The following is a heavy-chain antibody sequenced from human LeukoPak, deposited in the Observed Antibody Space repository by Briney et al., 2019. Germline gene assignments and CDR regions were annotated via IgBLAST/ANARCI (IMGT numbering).Heavy chain of an antibody. CDR3: AKVVGYSSGWFDS. CDR2: ISGSGDFT. CDR1: GFTFSSQA. V-gene: IGHV3-23*01. Sequence: GGSLRLSCAASGFTFSSQAMSWVRQATGKGLEWVSGISGSGDFTYNADSVNGRFTMSRDNSKNTLYLQMNSLRVEDTAVYYCAKVVGYSSGWFDSWGQGTLVSVSS. D-gene: IGHD6-19*01. J-gene: IGHJ5*01.